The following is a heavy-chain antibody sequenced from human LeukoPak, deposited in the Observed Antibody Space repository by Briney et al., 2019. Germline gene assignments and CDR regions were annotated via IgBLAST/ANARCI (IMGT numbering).Heavy chain of an antibody. CDR1: GFTFSSYA. CDR2: ISGSGSST. J-gene: IGHJ4*02. CDR3: AKGRYCSGGSCYDDY. Sequence: GGSLRLSCAASGFTFSSYAMSWVRQVPGKGLEWVPTISGSGSSTYYADSVKGRFTISRDNSKNTLYLQMNSLRAEDTAVYYCAKGRYCSGGSCYDDYRGQGTLVSVSS. D-gene: IGHD2-15*01. V-gene: IGHV3-23*01.